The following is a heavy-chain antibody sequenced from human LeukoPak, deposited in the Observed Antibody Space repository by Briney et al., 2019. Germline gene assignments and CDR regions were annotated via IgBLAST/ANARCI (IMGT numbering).Heavy chain of an antibody. Sequence: PGGSLRLSCAASGFSFSSCAMSWVRQAPGKGPQWVSGVSDDGNSRYYAGSLKGRFTISRDNSANTVYLQMNSLRAEDTAVYYCARDANLPSENWFDPWGQGTLVTVSS. CDR1: GFSFSSCA. CDR3: ARDANLPSENWFDP. J-gene: IGHJ5*02. CDR2: VSDDGNSR. D-gene: IGHD1-26*01. V-gene: IGHV3-23*01.